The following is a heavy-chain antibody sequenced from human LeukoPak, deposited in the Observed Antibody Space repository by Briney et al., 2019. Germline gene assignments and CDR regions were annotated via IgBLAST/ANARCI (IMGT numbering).Heavy chain of an antibody. CDR1: GYTFTSYG. V-gene: IGHV1-18*01. D-gene: IGHD2-2*01. CDR2: ISAYNGNT. J-gene: IGHJ6*03. CDR3: ARDLTYCSSTSCYYYYMDI. Sequence: ASVKVSCTASGYTFTSYGISWVRQAPGQGLEWMGWISAYNGNTNYAQKLQGRVTMTTDTSTSTAYMELRSLRSDDTAVYYCARDLTYCSSTSCYYYYMDIWGKGTTVTVSS.